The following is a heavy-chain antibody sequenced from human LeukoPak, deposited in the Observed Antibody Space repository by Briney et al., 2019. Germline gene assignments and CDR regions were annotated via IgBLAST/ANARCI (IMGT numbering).Heavy chain of an antibody. Sequence: PGGSLRLSCAASGFTVSTNCMTWVRQAPGKGLEWVSTIYSGGTTHYADSVMGRFTISGHNSRNTLYLQMNSLRAEDTAVYYCARVDTVMAYYFDLWGQGTLVTASS. CDR1: GFTVSTNC. V-gene: IGHV3-53*04. CDR2: IYSGGTT. CDR3: ARVDTVMAYYFDL. J-gene: IGHJ4*02. D-gene: IGHD5-18*01.